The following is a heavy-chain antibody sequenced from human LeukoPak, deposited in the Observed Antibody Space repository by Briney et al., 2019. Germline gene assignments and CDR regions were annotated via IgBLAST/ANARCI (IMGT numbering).Heavy chain of an antibody. V-gene: IGHV3-64*02. D-gene: IGHD5/OR15-5a*01. CDR3: ARSSMSTYDY. CDR1: GFTFTTYP. CDR2: ISSDGGST. J-gene: IGHJ4*02. Sequence: GGSLRLSCAASGFTFTTYPMHWVRQSPGKGLEYVSAISSDGGSTYYADSVKGRFTISRDNSKNRLYLQMGSLRTNDMAVYYCARSSMSTYDYWGQGTLVTVSS.